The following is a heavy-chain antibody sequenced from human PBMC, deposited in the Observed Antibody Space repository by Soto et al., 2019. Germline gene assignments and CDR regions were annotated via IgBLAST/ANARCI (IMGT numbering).Heavy chain of an antibody. CDR3: AKGHVLLWFGEPINLVYGMDV. V-gene: IGHV3-23*01. D-gene: IGHD3-10*01. Sequence: PGGSLRLSCAASGFHFSSYAMSWVRQAPGKGLEWVSAISGSGGSTYYADSVKGRFTISRDNSKNTLYLQMNSLRAEDTAVYYCAKGHVLLWFGEPINLVYGMDVWGQGTTVTVSS. CDR2: ISGSGGST. CDR1: GFHFSSYA. J-gene: IGHJ6*02.